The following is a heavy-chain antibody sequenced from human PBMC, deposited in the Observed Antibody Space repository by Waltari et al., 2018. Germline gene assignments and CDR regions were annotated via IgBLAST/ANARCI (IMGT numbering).Heavy chain of an antibody. V-gene: IGHV3-11*01. CDR2: ISDSGSSP. D-gene: IGHD3-10*02. Sequence: QVQLVESGGGLVKPGGSLSLSCAASEFTFSDSYMSWIRQAPGKGLEWLSYISDSGSSPYYADSVKGRFTLSRDNAKNSVYLQMNSLRVEDTAVYYCARSVRSPGDWGQGTLVTVSS. J-gene: IGHJ4*02. CDR3: ARSVRSPGD. CDR1: EFTFSDSY.